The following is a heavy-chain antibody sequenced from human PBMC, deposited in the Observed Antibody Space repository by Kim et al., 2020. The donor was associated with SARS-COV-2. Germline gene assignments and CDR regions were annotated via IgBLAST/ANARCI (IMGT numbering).Heavy chain of an antibody. Sequence: KGRFTISRDNSKNTLYLQMNSLRAEDTAVYYCARDDDYYGSGSYYNCFDYWGQGTLVTVSS. D-gene: IGHD3-10*01. J-gene: IGHJ4*02. CDR3: ARDDDYYGSGSYYNCFDY. V-gene: IGHV3-30*07.